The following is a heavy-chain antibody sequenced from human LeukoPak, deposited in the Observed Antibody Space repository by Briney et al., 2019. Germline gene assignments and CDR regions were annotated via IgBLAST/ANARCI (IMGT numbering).Heavy chain of an antibody. Sequence: SETLSLTCTVSGGSISSYYWSWIRQPPGKGLEWIGYIYYSGSTNYNPSLKSRVTISVDTSKNQFSLKLSSVTAADTAVYYCAKDTPADQWLRYHAFDIWGQGTMVTVSS. J-gene: IGHJ3*02. CDR1: GGSISSYY. CDR3: AKDTPADQWLRYHAFDI. CDR2: IYYSGST. V-gene: IGHV4-59*12. D-gene: IGHD5-12*01.